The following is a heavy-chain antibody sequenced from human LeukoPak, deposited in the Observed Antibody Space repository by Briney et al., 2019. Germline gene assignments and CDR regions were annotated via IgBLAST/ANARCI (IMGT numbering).Heavy chain of an antibody. V-gene: IGHV1-18*01. D-gene: IGHD3-9*01. CDR1: GYTFTSYG. CDR3: ARAQRYYDILTGYSYQHWFDP. Sequence: ASVKVSCKASGYTFTSYGISWVRQAPGQGLEWMGWISAYNGNTNYAQKLQGRVTMTTDTSTSTDYMELRSLRSDDTAVYYCARAQRYYDILTGYSYQHWFDPWGQGTLVTVSS. CDR2: ISAYNGNT. J-gene: IGHJ5*02.